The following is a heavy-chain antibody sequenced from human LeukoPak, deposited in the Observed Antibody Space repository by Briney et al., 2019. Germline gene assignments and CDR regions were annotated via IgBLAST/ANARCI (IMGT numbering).Heavy chain of an antibody. J-gene: IGHJ4*02. CDR3: ARGPTKNYFDY. CDR1: RGSFYGYY. Sequence: PETLSLTCTLSRGSFYGYYWSWIRHPPQKRLECIGYIYYSGSTNYHPSLKSRVTISIDMSKNQFSLKLRSVTAADTAVYYCARGPTKNYFDYWGQGTLVTVSS. V-gene: IGHV4-59*01. CDR2: IYYSGST.